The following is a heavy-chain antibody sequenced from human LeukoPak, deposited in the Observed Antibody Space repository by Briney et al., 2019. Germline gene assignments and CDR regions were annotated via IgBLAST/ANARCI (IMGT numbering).Heavy chain of an antibody. J-gene: IGHJ4*02. CDR2: IYHSGST. Sequence: SETLSLTCAVSGASISSNNWWNWVRQPPGKGLEWIGEIYHSGSTNYSPSLKSRITISVDKSKNHFSLKLTSVTAADTAIYYCAAAAVAVDYWGQGTLVTVSP. CDR3: AAAAVAVDY. V-gene: IGHV4-4*02. CDR1: GASISSNNW. D-gene: IGHD6-19*01.